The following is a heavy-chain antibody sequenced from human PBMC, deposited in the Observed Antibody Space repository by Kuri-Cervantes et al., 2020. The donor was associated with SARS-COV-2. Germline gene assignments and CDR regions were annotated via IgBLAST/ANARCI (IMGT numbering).Heavy chain of an antibody. J-gene: IGHJ3*02. D-gene: IGHD4/OR15-4a*01. Sequence: ASVKVSCKASGYIFTDYYMHWVRQAPGQELGWMGRINPNSGGTNYAQKFQGRVTMTRDTSISTAYMELSSLRSEDTATYYCARSGPGAISRGDGALDIWGQGTVVTVSS. V-gene: IGHV1/OR15-1*03. CDR1: GYIFTDYY. CDR3: ARSGPGAISRGDGALDI. CDR2: INPNSGGT.